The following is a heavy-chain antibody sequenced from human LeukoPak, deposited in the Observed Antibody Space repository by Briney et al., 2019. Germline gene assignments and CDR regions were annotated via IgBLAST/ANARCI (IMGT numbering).Heavy chain of an antibody. V-gene: IGHV4-59*08. J-gene: IGHJ4*02. Sequence: SETLSLTCTVSRGSMSHYYWSWIRQPPGKGLEWIGYIDYSGSTNYNPSLKSRITISLDTSKNQFSLRLSSVTAADTAVYYCAGGGDKAKTGYWGQGTLVTASS. CDR1: RGSMSHYY. D-gene: IGHD2-15*01. CDR3: AGGGDKAKTGY. CDR2: IDYSGST.